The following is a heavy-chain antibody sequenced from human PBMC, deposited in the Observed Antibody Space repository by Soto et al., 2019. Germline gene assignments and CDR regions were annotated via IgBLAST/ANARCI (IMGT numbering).Heavy chain of an antibody. J-gene: IGHJ4*02. D-gene: IGHD3-22*01. V-gene: IGHV3-30-3*01. CDR2: ISYDGSNK. CDR1: GVTFSSYA. Sequence: GGSLRLSCAASGVTFSSYAMHWVRQAPGKGLEWVAVISYDGSNKYYADSVKGRFTISRDNSKNTLYLQMNSLRAEGTAVYYSARDIRITMIVVASSLNYWGQGTLVTVS. CDR3: ARDIRITMIVVASSLNY.